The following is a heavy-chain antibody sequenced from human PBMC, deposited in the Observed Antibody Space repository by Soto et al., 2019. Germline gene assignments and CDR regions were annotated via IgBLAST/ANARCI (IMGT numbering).Heavy chain of an antibody. CDR3: ARDTRGSDAFDI. J-gene: IGHJ3*02. CDR2: IXXSXSXX. V-gene: IGHV3-48*03. Sequence: GGSLRLSCAASGFTFSSYEMNWVRQAPGKGLEXVSYIXXSXSXXXYXXXXKGRFTISRDNAKNSLYLQMNSLRAEDMAVYYCARDTRGSDAFDIWGQGTMVTVSS. CDR1: GFTFSSYE.